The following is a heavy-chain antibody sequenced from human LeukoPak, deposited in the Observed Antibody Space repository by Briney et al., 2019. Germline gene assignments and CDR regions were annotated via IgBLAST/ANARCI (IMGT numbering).Heavy chain of an antibody. CDR2: IYPGDSDT. CDR1: GHRFTNYW. V-gene: IGHV5-51*01. Sequence: GESLKISCKDSGHRFTNYWIGWVRQMPGKGLEWMGIIYPGDSDTRYSPSFQGQVTISTDKSINTAYLQWSSLKASDTAMYYCARLDYSGSGRIDYWGQGTLVTVSS. J-gene: IGHJ4*02. CDR3: ARLDYSGSGRIDY. D-gene: IGHD3-10*01.